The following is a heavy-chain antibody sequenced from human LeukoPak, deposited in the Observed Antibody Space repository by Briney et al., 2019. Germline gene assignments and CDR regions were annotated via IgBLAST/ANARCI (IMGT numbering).Heavy chain of an antibody. CDR3: AKDITGASAFDI. CDR1: GFTFSGYG. CDR2: ISYDGSNK. Sequence: GGSLRLSCAASGFTFSGYGMHWVRQAPGKGLEWVAVISYDGSNKYYADSVKGRFTISRDNSKNTLYLQMNSLRAEDTAVYYCAKDITGASAFDIXGXGTMVTVSS. D-gene: IGHD3-3*01. V-gene: IGHV3-30*18. J-gene: IGHJ3*02.